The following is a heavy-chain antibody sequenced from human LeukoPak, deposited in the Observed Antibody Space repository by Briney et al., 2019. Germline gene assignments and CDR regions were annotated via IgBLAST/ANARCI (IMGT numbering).Heavy chain of an antibody. CDR3: AGDERGYYDILTGYYPFDY. CDR1: GYTFTSYY. J-gene: IGHJ4*02. Sequence: ASVKVSCKASGYTFTSYYMHWVRQAPGQGLEWMGIINPSGGSTSYAQKFQGRVTMTRDTSTSTVYMELSSLRSEDTAVYYCAGDERGYYDILTGYYPFDYWGQGTLVTVSS. V-gene: IGHV1-46*01. D-gene: IGHD3-9*01. CDR2: INPSGGST.